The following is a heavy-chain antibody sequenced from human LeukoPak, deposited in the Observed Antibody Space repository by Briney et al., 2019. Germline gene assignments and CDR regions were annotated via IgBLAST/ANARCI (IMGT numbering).Heavy chain of an antibody. V-gene: IGHV3-23*01. CDR2: ISGSGGST. CDR1: GGTFSSYA. D-gene: IGHD3-3*01. Sequence: VASVKVSCXASGGTFSSYAMSWVRQAPGKGLEWVSAISGSGGSTYYADSVKGRFTISRDNSKNTLYLQMNSLRAEDTAVYYCAKDLNFWSGYYDYWGQGTLVTVSS. J-gene: IGHJ4*02. CDR3: AKDLNFWSGYYDY.